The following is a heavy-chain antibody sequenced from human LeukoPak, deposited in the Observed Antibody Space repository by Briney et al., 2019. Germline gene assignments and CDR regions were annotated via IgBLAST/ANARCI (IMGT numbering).Heavy chain of an antibody. D-gene: IGHD2-15*01. CDR3: AQQVGYCSSGNCYFTY. CDR1: GFPFNSYA. Sequence: GGSLRLSCAASGFPFNSYAMSWVRQAPGKGLEWVSAINNDGDSTYSADSVKGRFTVSRDNSKNTLYLQMNSLRAEDAAVYYCAQQVGYCSSGNCYFTYWGQGTLVTVSS. J-gene: IGHJ1*01. CDR2: INNDGDST. V-gene: IGHV3-23*01.